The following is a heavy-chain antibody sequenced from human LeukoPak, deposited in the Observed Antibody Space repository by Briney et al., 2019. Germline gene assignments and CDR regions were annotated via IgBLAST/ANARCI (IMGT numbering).Heavy chain of an antibody. CDR1: GGSFSGHY. Sequence: SETLSLTCAVYGGSFSGHYWSWIRQPPGKGLEWIGEINHSGSTNYNPSLKSRVTISVDTSKNQFSLKLSSVTAADTAVYYCARESVVPAARQYNWFDPWGQGTLVTVSS. CDR2: INHSGST. D-gene: IGHD2-2*01. V-gene: IGHV4-34*01. CDR3: ARESVVPAARQYNWFDP. J-gene: IGHJ5*02.